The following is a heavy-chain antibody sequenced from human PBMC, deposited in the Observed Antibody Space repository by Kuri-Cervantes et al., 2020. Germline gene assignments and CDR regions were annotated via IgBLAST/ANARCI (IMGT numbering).Heavy chain of an antibody. D-gene: IGHD5-12*01. V-gene: IGHV3-53*01. J-gene: IGHJ4*02. CDR2: IYSGDST. CDR3: ARDLGGYDDY. CDR1: GFTVSSNY. Sequence: LSLTCAASGFTVSSNYMSWVRQAPGKGLEWVSVIYSGDSTYYADSVKGRFTISRDNSKNTLYLQMNSLRAEDTAVYYCARDLGGYDDYWGQGTLVTVSS.